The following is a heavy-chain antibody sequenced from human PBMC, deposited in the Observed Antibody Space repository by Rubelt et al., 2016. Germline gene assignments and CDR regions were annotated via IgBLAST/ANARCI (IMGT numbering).Heavy chain of an antibody. D-gene: IGHD2/OR15-2a*01. Sequence: VQLVESGGGVVQPGRSLRLSCAASGFTFRTYAMHWVRQAPGKGLEWVANVNRDGSETRYVDSVKGRFTISRDNAKNSVFLQMNSLGAEDTAGYYCARDRASTPIYYFDYWGQGTLVTVSS. CDR2: VNRDGSET. CDR3: ARDRASTPIYYFDY. J-gene: IGHJ4*02. V-gene: IGHV3-7*01. CDR1: GFTFRTYA.